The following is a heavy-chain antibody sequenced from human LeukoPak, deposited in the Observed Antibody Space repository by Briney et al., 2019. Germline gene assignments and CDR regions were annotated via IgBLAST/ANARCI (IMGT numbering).Heavy chain of an antibody. D-gene: IGHD2-15*01. J-gene: IGHJ4*02. CDR3: TRSWGTSAGYFDY. CDR1: GGSISSGDYH. Sequence: PSETLSLTCTVSGGSISSGDYHWNWIRQHPEKGLEWIGYIYYSGSTYYNPSLKNRVTISVDTSKNQFSLKLSSVTAADTAVYYCTRSWGTSAGYFDYWGQGTLVTVSS. V-gene: IGHV4-31*03. CDR2: IYYSGST.